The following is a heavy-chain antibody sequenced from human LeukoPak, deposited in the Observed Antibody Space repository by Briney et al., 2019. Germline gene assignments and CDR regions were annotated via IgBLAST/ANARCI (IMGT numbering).Heavy chain of an antibody. CDR2: FSGSGGSK. CDR1: GFIFSNYA. V-gene: IGHV3-23*01. CDR3: ARSGLSRFGF. Sequence: GGSLRLSCAASGFIFSNYAMSWVRQAPGKGLQWVSAFSGSGGSKYYADSVKGRFTISRDNSRNTLYLQMNSLRAEDTAVYYCARSGLSRFGFWGQGTLVTVSS. J-gene: IGHJ4*02. D-gene: IGHD2/OR15-2a*01.